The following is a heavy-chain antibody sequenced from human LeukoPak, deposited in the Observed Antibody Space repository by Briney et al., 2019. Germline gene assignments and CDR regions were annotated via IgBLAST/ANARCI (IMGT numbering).Heavy chain of an antibody. CDR1: GFTFSSYA. V-gene: IGHV3-30-3*01. CDR2: ISYDGSNK. D-gene: IGHD2-21*02. Sequence: PGGSLRLSCAASGFTFSSYAMHWVRQAPGKGLEWVAVISYDGSNKYYADSVKGRFTISRGNSKNTLYLQMNSLRAEDTAVYYCARTVVTAIAGQHLTHKYFDYWGQGTLVTVSS. J-gene: IGHJ4*02. CDR3: ARTVVTAIAGQHLTHKYFDY.